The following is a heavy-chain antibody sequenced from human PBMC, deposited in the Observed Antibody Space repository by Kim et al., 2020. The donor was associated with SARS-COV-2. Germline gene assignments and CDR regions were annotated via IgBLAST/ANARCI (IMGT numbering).Heavy chain of an antibody. J-gene: IGHJ4*02. CDR2: MNQGGSEK. CDR3: ATSMVRAGYDY. CDR1: GFTFSNYW. Sequence: GGSLRLSCVASGFTFSNYWMAWVRQAPGKGLEWVANMNQGGSEKHYVDSVRGRFTISRDNAKNSVFLQMNSLRAEDSAGYYCATSMVRAGYDYWGQGTLV. V-gene: IGHV3-7*03. D-gene: IGHD3-10*01.